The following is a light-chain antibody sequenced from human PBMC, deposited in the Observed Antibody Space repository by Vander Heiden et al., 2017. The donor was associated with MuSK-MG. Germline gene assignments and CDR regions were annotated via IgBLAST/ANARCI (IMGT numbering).Light chain of an antibody. J-gene: IGKJ5*01. CDR3: QQYDNFPSIT. Sequence: KTQAPSSLSASVGDRVTITCQASQDISNYLNWYQQKPGKAPKLLIYDASNLETGVPSRFSGSGSGTDFTFTISSLQPEDIATYYCQQYDNFPSITFGQGTRLDIK. CDR2: DAS. V-gene: IGKV1-33*01. CDR1: QDISNY.